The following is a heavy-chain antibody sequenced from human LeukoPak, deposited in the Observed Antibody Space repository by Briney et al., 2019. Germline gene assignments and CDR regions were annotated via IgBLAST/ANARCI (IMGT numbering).Heavy chain of an antibody. CDR1: GFTFSNYA. CDR3: ARPVSTAMVYFDY. CDR2: ISSSGGSI. V-gene: IGHV3-23*01. Sequence: GGSLRLSCAASGFTFSNYAMTWVRQAPGKGLEWVSGISSSGGSIYNADSVKGRFTISRDNSKNSLYLQMNSLRAEDTAVYYCARPVSTAMVYFDYWGQGTLVTVSS. J-gene: IGHJ4*02. D-gene: IGHD5-18*01.